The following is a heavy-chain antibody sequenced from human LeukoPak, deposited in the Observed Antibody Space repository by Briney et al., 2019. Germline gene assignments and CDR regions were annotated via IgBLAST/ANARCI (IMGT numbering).Heavy chain of an antibody. Sequence: SETLSLTCTVSGGSISSGSYYWSWIRQPAGKGLEWIGRIYTSGSTNYNPSLKSRVTISVDTSKNQFSLKLSSVTAADTAVYYCARDYYGSKSSSSDPWGQGTLVTVSS. V-gene: IGHV4-61*02. D-gene: IGHD3-10*01. CDR2: IYTSGST. CDR3: ARDYYGSKSSSSDP. CDR1: GGSISSGSYY. J-gene: IGHJ5*02.